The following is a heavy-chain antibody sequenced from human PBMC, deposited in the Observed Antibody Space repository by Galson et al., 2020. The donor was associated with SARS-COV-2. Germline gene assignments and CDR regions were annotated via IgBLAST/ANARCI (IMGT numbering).Heavy chain of an antibody. CDR1: GFTFSTYS. D-gene: IGHD3-3*01. CDR3: ARAQLRTIFGVVTEALDALDF. V-gene: IGHV3-21*01. Sequence: TGGSLRLSWAASGFTFSTYSMNWVRQAPGKGLEWVSFISSSSSYIYYADSVKGRFTISRDNAKNSLYLQMNSLRAEDTAVYYCARAQLRTIFGVVTEALDALDFWGQGTMVTVSS. CDR2: ISSSSSYI. J-gene: IGHJ3*01.